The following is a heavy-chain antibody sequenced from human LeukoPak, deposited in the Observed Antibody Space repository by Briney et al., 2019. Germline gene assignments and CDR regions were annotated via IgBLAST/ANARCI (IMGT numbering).Heavy chain of an antibody. CDR2: IYTSGST. J-gene: IGHJ4*02. Sequence: TLSLTCTVSGGSISSGSYYWSWIRQPAGKGLEWIGRIYTSGSTNYNPSLKSRVTISVDTSKNQFSLKLSSVTAADTAVYYCARAEGLVAFDYWGQGTLVTVSS. V-gene: IGHV4-61*02. CDR1: GGSISSGSYY. D-gene: IGHD6-19*01. CDR3: ARAEGLVAFDY.